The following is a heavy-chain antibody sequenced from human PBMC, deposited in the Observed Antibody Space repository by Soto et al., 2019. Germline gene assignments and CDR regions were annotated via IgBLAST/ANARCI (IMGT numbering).Heavy chain of an antibody. CDR2: IIPIFGTA. J-gene: IGHJ6*02. D-gene: IGHD3-22*01. CDR1: GGTFSSYA. Sequence: SVKVSCKASGGTFSSYAISWVRQAPGQGLEWMGGIIPIFGTANYAQKFQGRVTITADESTSTAYMELSSLRSGDTAVYYCASRDSSGPYYYYGMDVWGQGTTVTVSS. V-gene: IGHV1-69*13. CDR3: ASRDSSGPYYYYGMDV.